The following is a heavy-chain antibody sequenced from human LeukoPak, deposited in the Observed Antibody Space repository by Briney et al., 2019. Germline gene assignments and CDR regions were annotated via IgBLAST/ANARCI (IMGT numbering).Heavy chain of an antibody. J-gene: IGHJ6*02. CDR2: INPSGGST. CDR3: ARDRDNNYYYYGMDV. D-gene: IGHD1-14*01. V-gene: IGHV1-46*01. Sequence: ASVKVPCKASGYTFTSYYMHWVRQAPGQGLEWMGIINPSGGSTSYAQKFQGRVTMTRDTSTSTVYMELSSLRSEDTAVYYCARDRDNNYYYYGMDVWGQGTTVTVSS. CDR1: GYTFTSYY.